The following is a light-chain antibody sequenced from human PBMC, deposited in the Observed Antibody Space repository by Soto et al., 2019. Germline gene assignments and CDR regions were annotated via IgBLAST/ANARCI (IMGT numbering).Light chain of an antibody. CDR1: QNINSPY. V-gene: IGKV3-20*01. J-gene: IGKJ1*01. CDR3: QHYGSSPRRT. Sequence: EIVLTQSPGTLSLSPGDRATLSCRVNQNINSPYLAWYQHKPGQAPRLLVFGTSSRATGIPDRFSGSQSGTDFTLTIQRLEPEDFALYYCQHYGSSPRRTFGQGTKVEMK. CDR2: GTS.